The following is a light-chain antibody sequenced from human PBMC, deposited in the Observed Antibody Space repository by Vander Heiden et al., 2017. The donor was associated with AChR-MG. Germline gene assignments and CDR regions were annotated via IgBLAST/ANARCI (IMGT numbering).Light chain of an antibody. Sequence: EIVLTQSPGTLSLSPGERATLSCRASQSVSSTYLAWYQQKPGQAPRLLIYGASSRATGIPDRFSGSRSGTDFTLTTSRLEPEDFAVYYCQQYGSSPLYTFGQGTKLEIK. V-gene: IGKV3-20*01. J-gene: IGKJ2*01. CDR3: QQYGSSPLYT. CDR2: GAS. CDR1: QSVSSTY.